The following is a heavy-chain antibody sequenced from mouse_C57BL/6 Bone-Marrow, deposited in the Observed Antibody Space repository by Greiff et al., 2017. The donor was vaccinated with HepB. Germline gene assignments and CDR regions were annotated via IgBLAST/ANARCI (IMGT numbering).Heavy chain of an antibody. CDR2: INPSNGGT. CDR1: GYTFTSYW. J-gene: IGHJ3*01. Sequence: VQLQQSGTELVKPGASVKLSCKASGYTFTSYWMHWVKQRPGQGLEWIGNINPSNGGTNYNEKFKSKATLTVDKSSSTAYMQLSSLTSEDSAVYYCASETAQATWFAYWGQGTLVTVSA. V-gene: IGHV1-53*01. D-gene: IGHD3-2*02. CDR3: ASETAQATWFAY.